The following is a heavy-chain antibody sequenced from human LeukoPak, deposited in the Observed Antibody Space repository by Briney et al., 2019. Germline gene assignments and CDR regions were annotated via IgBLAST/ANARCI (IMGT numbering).Heavy chain of an antibody. J-gene: IGHJ3*02. V-gene: IGHV4-30-4*07. CDR1: GGSISSGGYS. CDR3: ARDCSSTSCYRSDAFDI. CDR2: IYYSGST. Sequence: TLSLTCAVSGGSISSGGYSWSWIRQPPGKGLEWIGYIYYSGSTYYNPSLKSRVTISVDTSKNQFSLKLSSVTAADTAVYYCARDCSSTSCYRSDAFDIWGQGTMVTVSS. D-gene: IGHD2-2*01.